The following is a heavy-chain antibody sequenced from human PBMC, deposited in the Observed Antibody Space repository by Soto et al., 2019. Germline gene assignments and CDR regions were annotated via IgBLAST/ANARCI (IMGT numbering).Heavy chain of an antibody. J-gene: IGHJ6*02. D-gene: IGHD4-4*01. CDR3: PSATTVTTFIPNYSYYYGTDV. CDR2: ISSSSSYI. CDR1: GFTFSSYS. Sequence: GGSLRLSCAASGFTFSSYSMNWVRQAPGKGLEWVSSISSSSSYIYYADSVKGRFTISRDNAKNSLYLQMNSLRAEDTAVYYCPSATTVTTFIPNYSYYYGTDVWGQGTTVTVSS. V-gene: IGHV3-21*01.